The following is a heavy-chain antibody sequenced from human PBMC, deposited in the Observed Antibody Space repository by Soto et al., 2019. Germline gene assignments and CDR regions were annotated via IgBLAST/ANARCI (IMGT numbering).Heavy chain of an antibody. CDR1: GGSMTPSNW. Sequence: SETRSLTCTVSGGSMTPSNWWNWVRHSPGKGLEWIGEAHHSGRTNYNPSLKSRVTISVDKSKNHFSLKLSSVTAADTAVYYCARSEATGLDHWGQGTLVTVS. J-gene: IGHJ4*02. CDR3: ARSEATGLDH. CDR2: AHHSGRT. D-gene: IGHD1-26*01. V-gene: IGHV4-4*02.